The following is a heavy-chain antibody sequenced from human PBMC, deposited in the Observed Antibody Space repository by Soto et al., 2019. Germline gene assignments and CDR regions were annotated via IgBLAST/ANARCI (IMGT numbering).Heavy chain of an antibody. Sequence: SETLSLTCTVSGDSISSPDYYWGWIRQAPGKGLELIGYVYYRGSIYYTPSFESRVSISIDTSKNQFSLRLTSVTAADSAVYFCARVTFTPNWFNSWGQGILVTVSS. CDR2: VYYRGSI. CDR1: GDSISSPDYY. CDR3: ARVTFTPNWFNS. J-gene: IGHJ5*01. D-gene: IGHD3-16*01. V-gene: IGHV4-30-4*01.